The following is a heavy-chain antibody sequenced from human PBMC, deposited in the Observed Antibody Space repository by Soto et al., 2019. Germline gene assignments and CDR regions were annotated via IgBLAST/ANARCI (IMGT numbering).Heavy chain of an antibody. CDR1: GGSFSGYY. Sequence: SETLSLTCAVYGGSFSGYYWSWIRQPPGKGLEWIGEINHSGSTNYNPSLKSRVTISVDTSKNQFSLKLSSVTAADMAVYYCARGVGRIVVVVVAATGASGNWFDPWGQGTLVTVSS. CDR2: INHSGST. CDR3: ARGVGRIVVVVVAATGASGNWFDP. J-gene: IGHJ5*02. D-gene: IGHD2-15*01. V-gene: IGHV4-34*01.